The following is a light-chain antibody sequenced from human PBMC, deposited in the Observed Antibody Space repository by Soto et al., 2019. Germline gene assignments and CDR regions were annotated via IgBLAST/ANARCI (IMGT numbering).Light chain of an antibody. J-gene: IGKJ4*01. CDR1: PGISSY. CDR3: QQYYSYPLT. Sequence: AIRMTQSPSSLSASTGDRVTITCRASPGISSYLAWYQQKPGKAPKLLIYAASTLQSGVPSRFSGSRSGTDFTLTISCLQSEEFATYYCQQYYSYPLTFGGGTKADIK. CDR2: AAS. V-gene: IGKV1-8*01.